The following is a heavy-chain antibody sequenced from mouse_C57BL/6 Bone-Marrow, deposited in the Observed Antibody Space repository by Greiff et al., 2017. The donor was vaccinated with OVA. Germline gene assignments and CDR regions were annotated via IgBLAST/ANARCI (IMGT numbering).Heavy chain of an antibody. CDR3: ARYGAMDY. D-gene: IGHD1-1*01. J-gene: IGHJ4*01. CDR1: GYAFSSSW. CDR2: IYPGDGDT. V-gene: IGHV1-82*01. Sequence: QVQLKESGPELVKPGASVKISCKASGYAFSSSWMNWVKQRPGKGLEWIGRIYPGDGDTNYNGKFKGKATRTADKSSSTAYMQLSSLTSEDSAVYFCARYGAMDYWGQGTSVTVSS.